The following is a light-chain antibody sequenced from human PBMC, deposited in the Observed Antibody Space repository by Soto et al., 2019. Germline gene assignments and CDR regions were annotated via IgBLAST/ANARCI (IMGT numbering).Light chain of an antibody. J-gene: IGKJ4*01. Sequence: EIVLTQSPGTLSLTTGEKATRSCRASQSVTSSYLAWYQQKPGQAPRLLIYGASSRAAGIPDRFSGSGFGTDFTLTISRLEPEDFAVYYCQQYGSTPLTFGGGTKVDIK. CDR2: GAS. CDR1: QSVTSSY. CDR3: QQYGSTPLT. V-gene: IGKV3-20*01.